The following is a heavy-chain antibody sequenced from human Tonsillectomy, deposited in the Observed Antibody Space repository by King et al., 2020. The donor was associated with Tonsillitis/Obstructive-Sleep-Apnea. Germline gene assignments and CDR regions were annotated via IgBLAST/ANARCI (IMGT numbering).Heavy chain of an antibody. CDR1: GGSFSGYY. Sequence: VQLQQWGAGLLKPSETLSLTCAVYGGSFSGYYWCWIRQPPGKGLEWIGEINHSGSTNYNPSLKSRVTIAVDTSKNQFSLKLGSVTAADTAVYYCARVYDFLSGGGPAPRFDPWGQGTLVTVSS. CDR3: ARVYDFLSGGGPAPRFDP. CDR2: INHSGST. D-gene: IGHD3-3*01. V-gene: IGHV4-34*01. J-gene: IGHJ5*02.